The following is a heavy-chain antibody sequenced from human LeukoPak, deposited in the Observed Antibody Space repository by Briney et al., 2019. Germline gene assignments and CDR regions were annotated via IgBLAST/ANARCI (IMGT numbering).Heavy chain of an antibody. CDR1: GFTFTSYW. V-gene: IGHV3-74*01. Sequence: PGGSLRLSCAASGFTFTSYWMHWVRQAPGKGLVWVSRIDSDGSDTIYADSVKGRFTISRDNAENMLYLQMNSLRAEDTAVYYCARDSGLDAFDIWGQGTMVTVSS. D-gene: IGHD1-26*01. J-gene: IGHJ3*02. CDR3: ARDSGLDAFDI. CDR2: IDSDGSDT.